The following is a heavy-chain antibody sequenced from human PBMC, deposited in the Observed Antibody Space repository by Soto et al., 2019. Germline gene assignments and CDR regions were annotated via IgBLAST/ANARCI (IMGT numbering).Heavy chain of an antibody. CDR1: GYTFTSYG. D-gene: IGHD3-22*01. J-gene: IGHJ6*02. CDR3: ARDSPYDSSGYYSNYYYGMDV. CDR2: ISAYNGNT. V-gene: IGHV1-18*01. Sequence: ASVEVSCKASGYTFTSYGISWVRQAPGQGLEWMGWISAYNGNTNYAQKLQGRVTMTTDTSTSTAYMELRSLRSDDTAVYYCARDSPYDSSGYYSNYYYGMDVWGQGTTVTV.